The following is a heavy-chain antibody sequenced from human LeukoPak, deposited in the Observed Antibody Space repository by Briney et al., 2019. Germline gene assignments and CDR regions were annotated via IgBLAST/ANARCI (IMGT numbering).Heavy chain of an antibody. Sequence: GGSLRLSCAASGFTFSSYSMNWVRQAPGKGLEWVSSISSSSGYIYNADSVKGRFTISRDNAKNSLYLQMNSLRAEDTAVYYCARGGGWTGYSSSWFDYWGQGTLVTVSS. CDR3: ARGGGWTGYSSSWFDY. D-gene: IGHD6-13*01. CDR1: GFTFSSYS. CDR2: ISSSSGYI. J-gene: IGHJ4*02. V-gene: IGHV3-21*01.